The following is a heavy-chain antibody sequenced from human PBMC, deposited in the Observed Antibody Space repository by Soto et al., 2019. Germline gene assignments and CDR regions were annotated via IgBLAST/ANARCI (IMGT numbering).Heavy chain of an antibody. CDR2: IYYSGST. V-gene: IGHV4-31*03. D-gene: IGHD6-19*01. J-gene: IGHJ4*02. CDR1: GGSISSGGYY. CDR3: ARYNWEAVAAPYYFDY. Sequence: SETLSLTCTVSGGSISSGGYYWSWIRQHPGKGLEWIGYIYYSGSTYYNPSLKSRVTISVDTSKNQFSLKLSSVTAADTAVYYCARYNWEAVAAPYYFDYWGQGTLVTVSS.